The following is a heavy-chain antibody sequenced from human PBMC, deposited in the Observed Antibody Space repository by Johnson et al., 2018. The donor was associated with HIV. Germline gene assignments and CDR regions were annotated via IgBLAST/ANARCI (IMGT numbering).Heavy chain of an antibody. J-gene: IGHJ3*02. V-gene: IGHV3-33*06. CDR1: GFTFSSYG. CDR2: IWYDGSNK. D-gene: IGHD1-26*01. Sequence: QVLLVESGGGVVQPGRSLRLSCAASGFTFSSYGMHWVRQAPGKGLEWVAVIWYDGSNKYYADSVKGLFTISRDNSKNTLYLQMNSLRDEDTAVYYCAKTYSGSNRDAFDIWGQGTMVTVSS. CDR3: AKTYSGSNRDAFDI.